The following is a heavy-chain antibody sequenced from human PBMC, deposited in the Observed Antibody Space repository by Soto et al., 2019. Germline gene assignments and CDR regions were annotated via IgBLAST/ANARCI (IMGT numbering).Heavy chain of an antibody. CDR2: IYWDDDK. Sequence: QITLKESGPTLVKPTQTLTLTCTFSGFSLSTSGVGVGWIRQPPGKALEWLALIYWDDDKRYSPSLKSRLTITKDTSKNQVVLTMTNMDPVDTATYYCAHSGDYDILTGYQYYFDYWGQGTLVTVSS. CDR3: AHSGDYDILTGYQYYFDY. J-gene: IGHJ4*02. D-gene: IGHD3-9*01. V-gene: IGHV2-5*02. CDR1: GFSLSTSGVG.